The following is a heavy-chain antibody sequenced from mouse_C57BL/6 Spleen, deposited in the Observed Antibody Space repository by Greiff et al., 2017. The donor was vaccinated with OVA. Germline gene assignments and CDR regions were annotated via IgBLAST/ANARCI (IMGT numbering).Heavy chain of an antibody. V-gene: IGHV1-15*01. J-gene: IGHJ1*03. D-gene: IGHD2-2*01. CDR3: TRKKGYYGYDEGHWYFDV. CDR1: GYTFTDYE. CDR2: IDPETGGT. Sequence: QVQLQQSGAELVRPGASVTLSCKASGYTFTDYEMHWVKQTPVHGLEWIGAIDPETGGTAYNQKFKGKAILTADKSSSTAYMELRSLTSEDSAVYYCTRKKGYYGYDEGHWYFDVWGTGTTVTVSS.